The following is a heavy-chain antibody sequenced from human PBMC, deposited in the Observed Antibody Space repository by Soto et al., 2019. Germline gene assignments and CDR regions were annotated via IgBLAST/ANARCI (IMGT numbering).Heavy chain of an antibody. D-gene: IGHD3-22*01. V-gene: IGHV4-31*03. J-gene: IGHJ4*02. CDR3: ARHSYDSSGYPFDY. CDR2: IYYSGST. Sequence: QVQLQESGPGLVKPSQTLSLTCTVSGGSISSGGYYWSWIRQHPGKGLEWIGYIYYSGSTYYNPSLESRVTIAVDTSKNQFSLKLSSVTAADTAVYYCARHSYDSSGYPFDYWGQGTLVTVSS. CDR1: GGSISSGGYY.